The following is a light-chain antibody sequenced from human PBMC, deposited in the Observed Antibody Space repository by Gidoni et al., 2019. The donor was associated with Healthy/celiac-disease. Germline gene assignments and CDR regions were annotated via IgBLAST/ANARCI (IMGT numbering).Light chain of an antibody. CDR3: QQYYSTPRT. CDR2: WAS. CDR1: QSVLYSSNNKNY. Sequence: DIVMTQSPDSLAVCLGERATINCKSSQSVLYSSNNKNYLAWYQQKPGQPPKLLIYWASTRESGVPDRFSGSGSGTDFTLTSSSLQAEDVAVYYCQQYYSTPRTFGQGTKVEIK. J-gene: IGKJ1*01. V-gene: IGKV4-1*01.